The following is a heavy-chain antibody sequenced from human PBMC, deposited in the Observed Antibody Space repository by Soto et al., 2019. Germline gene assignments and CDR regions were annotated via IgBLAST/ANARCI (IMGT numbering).Heavy chain of an antibody. J-gene: IGHJ6*03. CDR3: ARVSYDFWSGYYYYYYYMDV. V-gene: IGHV4-59*01. D-gene: IGHD3-3*01. Sequence: SETLSLTCTVSGGSISSYDWSWIRQPPGKGLEWIGYIYYSGSTNYNPSLKSRVTISVDTSKNQFSLKLSSVTAADTAVYYCARVSYDFWSGYYYYYYYMDVWGKGTTVTVSS. CDR1: GGSISSYD. CDR2: IYYSGST.